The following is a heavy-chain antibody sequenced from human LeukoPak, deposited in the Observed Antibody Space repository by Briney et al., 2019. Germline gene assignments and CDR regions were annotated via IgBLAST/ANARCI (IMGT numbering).Heavy chain of an antibody. J-gene: IGHJ6*03. D-gene: IGHD4-11*01. Sequence: SDTLSLTCTVSGDSISTSKSYWGWIRQPPLKGLEWIGSIYYTGNTYYNASLKSRVTISVDTSKNQFSLSLTSVTAADTAVYYCVRVRTVTTGKYYYMDVWGKGTTVTVSS. CDR2: IYYTGNT. V-gene: IGHV4-39*01. CDR3: VRVRTVTTGKYYYMDV. CDR1: GDSISTSKSY.